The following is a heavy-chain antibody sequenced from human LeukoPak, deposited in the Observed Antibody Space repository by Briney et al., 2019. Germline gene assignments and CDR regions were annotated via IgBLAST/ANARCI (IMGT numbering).Heavy chain of an antibody. D-gene: IGHD3-9*01. Sequence: SVKVSCKASGGTFRSYAISWVRQAPGQGLEWMGGIIPIFGTANYAQKFQGRVTITADKSTSTAYMELSSLRSEDTAVYYCARDEGLRYFDWLSENYYYMDVWGKGTTVTVSS. CDR1: GGTFRSYA. J-gene: IGHJ6*03. CDR2: IIPIFGTA. V-gene: IGHV1-69*06. CDR3: ARDEGLRYFDWLSENYYYMDV.